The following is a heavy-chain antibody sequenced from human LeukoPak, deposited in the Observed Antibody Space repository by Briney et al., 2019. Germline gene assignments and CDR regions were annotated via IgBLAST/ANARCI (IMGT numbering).Heavy chain of an antibody. V-gene: IGHV3-23*01. CDR3: ARGLFLSGYLDAFDI. D-gene: IGHD3-22*01. J-gene: IGHJ3*02. CDR2: IIGSGRDT. Sequence: GGSLRLSCAASGFTFSSYAMNWVRQAPGKRLEWVSSIIGSGRDTYYADSVKGRITISRDNSKNTVYLQMNSLKVEDTALYYCARGLFLSGYLDAFDIWGQGTVVTVSS. CDR1: GFTFSSYA.